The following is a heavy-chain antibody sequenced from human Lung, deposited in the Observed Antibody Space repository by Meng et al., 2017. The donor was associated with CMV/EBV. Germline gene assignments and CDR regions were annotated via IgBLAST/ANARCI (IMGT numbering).Heavy chain of an antibody. V-gene: IGHV3-48*04. D-gene: IGHD3-22*01. CDR2: ISSSSSTI. CDR3: ARVRTYFDHSGYLDY. CDR1: GFTFSTYS. J-gene: IGHJ4*02. Sequence: GEXXTISCVGSGFTFSTYSMIWVRQAPGQGLELVSYISSSSSTIYYGDSVKGRFTISRDNARNSIYLQMNSLRPEDTAVYYCARVRTYFDHSGYLDYWGQGTLVTVSS.